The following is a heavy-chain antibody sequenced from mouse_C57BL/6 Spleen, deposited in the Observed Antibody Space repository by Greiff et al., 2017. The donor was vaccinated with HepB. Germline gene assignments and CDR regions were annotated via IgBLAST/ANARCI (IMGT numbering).Heavy chain of an antibody. CDR2: IYPGNSDT. Sequence: EVQLQQSGTVLARPGASVKMSCKTSGYTFTSYWMHWVKQRPGQGLEWIGAIYPGNSDTSYNQKFKGKAKLTAVTSASTAYMELSSLTNEDSAVYYCTKEDYYGSSPAWFAYWGQGTLVTVSA. CDR3: TKEDYYGSSPAWFAY. CDR1: GYTFTSYW. J-gene: IGHJ3*01. V-gene: IGHV1-5*01. D-gene: IGHD1-1*01.